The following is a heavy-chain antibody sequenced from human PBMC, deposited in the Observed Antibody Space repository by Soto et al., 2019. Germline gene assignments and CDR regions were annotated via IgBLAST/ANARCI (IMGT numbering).Heavy chain of an antibody. CDR1: GFTFSSYW. D-gene: IGHD3-9*01. CDR3: ARVPRYFDWLSLPYGMDV. J-gene: IGHJ6*02. CDR2: IKQDGSEK. V-gene: IGHV3-7*03. Sequence: HPVGSLRLSCAASGFTFSSYWMSWVRQAPGKGLEWVANIKQDGSEKYYVDSVKGRFTISRDNAKNSLYLQMNSLRAEDTAVYYCARVPRYFDWLSLPYGMDVWGQGTTVTVSS.